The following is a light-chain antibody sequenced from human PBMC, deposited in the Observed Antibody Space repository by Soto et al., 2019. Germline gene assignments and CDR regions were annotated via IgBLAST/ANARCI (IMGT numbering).Light chain of an antibody. V-gene: IGLV4-69*01. Sequence: QLVLTQSPSASASLGASVKLTCTLSSEHSSYVIAWHQQQPEKGPRFLMKLNSDGSHRKGDGIPDRFSGSSSGAERYLSISSLQSEYEADYYCQTWGTGIYVVLGGGTKVTVL. J-gene: IGLJ2*01. CDR3: QTWGTGIYVV. CDR1: SEHSSYV. CDR2: LNSDGSH.